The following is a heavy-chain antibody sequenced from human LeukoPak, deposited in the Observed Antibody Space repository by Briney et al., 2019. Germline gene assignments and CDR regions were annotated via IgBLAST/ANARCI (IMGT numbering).Heavy chain of an antibody. J-gene: IGHJ4*02. Sequence: SETLSLTCTVSGGSISSYYWSWIRQPPGKGLEWIGYIYYSGSTNYNPSLKSRVTISVDTSKNQFSLKLSSVTAADTAVYCCANHDYVWGSFVDWGQGTLVTVSS. CDR1: GGSISSYY. D-gene: IGHD3-16*01. CDR2: IYYSGST. CDR3: ANHDYVWGSFVD. V-gene: IGHV4-59*01.